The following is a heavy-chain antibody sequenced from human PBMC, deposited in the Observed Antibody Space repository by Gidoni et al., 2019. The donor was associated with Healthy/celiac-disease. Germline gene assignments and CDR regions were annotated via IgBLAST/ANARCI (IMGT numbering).Heavy chain of an antibody. J-gene: IGHJ4*02. Sequence: QVQLQQWGAGLLKPSETLSLTCAVYGGSFSGYYWSWIRQPPGTGLEWIGEINHSGSTNYNPSLKSRVTISVDTSKNQFSLKLSSVTAADTAVYYCARRDYCSGGSCYENWGQGTLVTVSS. CDR1: GGSFSGYY. V-gene: IGHV4-34*01. CDR3: ARRDYCSGGSCYEN. CDR2: INHSGST. D-gene: IGHD2-15*01.